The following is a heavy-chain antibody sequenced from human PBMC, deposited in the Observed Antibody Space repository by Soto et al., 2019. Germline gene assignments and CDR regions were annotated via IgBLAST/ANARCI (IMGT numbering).Heavy chain of an antibody. V-gene: IGHV4-39*01. Sequence: SETLSLTCTVSGGSIYSSPYYWGWIRQSPGRGLEWIASIAYSGSTFYNPSLKSRVTIFVHTSKNEFSLKLSSVTADDTALYYGSRRAPEGFDPWGHGTLVTVSS. CDR1: GGSIYSSPYY. CDR3: SRRAPEGFDP. J-gene: IGHJ5*02. CDR2: IAYSGST.